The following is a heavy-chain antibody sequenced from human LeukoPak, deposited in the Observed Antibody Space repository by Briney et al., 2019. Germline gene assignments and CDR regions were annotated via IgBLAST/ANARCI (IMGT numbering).Heavy chain of an antibody. Sequence: ASVKVSCKVSGYTLTELSMHRVRQAPGKGLEWMGGFDPEDGETIYAQKFQGRVTMTEDTSTDTAYMELSSLRSEDTAVYYCATGSIAAAGAYYYYMDVWGKGTTVTVSS. CDR1: GYTLTELS. J-gene: IGHJ6*03. V-gene: IGHV1-24*01. D-gene: IGHD6-13*01. CDR3: ATGSIAAAGAYYYYMDV. CDR2: FDPEDGET.